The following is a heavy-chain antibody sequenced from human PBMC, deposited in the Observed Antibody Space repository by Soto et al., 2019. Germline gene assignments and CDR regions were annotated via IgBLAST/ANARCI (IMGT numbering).Heavy chain of an antibody. Sequence: SETLSLTCTVSGGSISSYYWSWIRQPPGKGLEWIGYIYYSGSTNYNPSLKSRVTISVDTSKNQFSLKLSSVTAADTAVYYCARTYYDFWSGYHYYYMDVWGKGTTVTVSS. CDR3: ARTYYDFWSGYHYYYMDV. CDR1: GGSISSYY. V-gene: IGHV4-59*08. J-gene: IGHJ6*03. D-gene: IGHD3-3*01. CDR2: IYYSGST.